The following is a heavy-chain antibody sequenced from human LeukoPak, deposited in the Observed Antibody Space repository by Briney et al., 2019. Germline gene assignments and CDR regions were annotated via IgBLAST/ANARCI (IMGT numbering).Heavy chain of an antibody. V-gene: IGHV1-2*02. Sequence: GASVKISCKASGYTFTGYYMHWVRQAPGQGLEWMGWINPNSGGTNYAQKFQGRVTMTRDTSISTAYMELSRLRSDDTAVYYCARGYSGYDYSPYYGMDVWGQGTTVTVSS. CDR3: ARGYSGYDYSPYYGMDV. J-gene: IGHJ6*02. D-gene: IGHD5-12*01. CDR2: INPNSGGT. CDR1: GYTFTGYY.